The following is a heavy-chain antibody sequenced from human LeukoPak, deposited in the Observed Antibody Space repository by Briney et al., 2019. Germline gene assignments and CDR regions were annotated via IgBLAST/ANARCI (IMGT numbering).Heavy chain of an antibody. CDR3: GRAFPPLRTSSAGDL. Sequence: PGVSLRLSCSASGFSFSDYGMNWVRQAPGKGLEWVSAISGRSSHVYYGESVKGRFTISRDNAKNSLYLQLDSLGVEDTAVYYCGRAFPPLRTSSAGDLWGQGTLVTVSS. CDR1: GFSFSDYG. V-gene: IGHV3-21*01. CDR2: ISGRSSHV. D-gene: IGHD3-16*01. J-gene: IGHJ1*01.